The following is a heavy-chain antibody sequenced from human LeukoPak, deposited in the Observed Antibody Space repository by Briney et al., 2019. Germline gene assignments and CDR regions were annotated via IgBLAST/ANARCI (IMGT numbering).Heavy chain of an antibody. CDR2: ICWNSGSI. J-gene: IGHJ4*02. Sequence: PGGSLRLSCAASGLTFSSYSMNWVRHAPGKGLEWVSGICWNSGSIDYADSVKSRFTISRDNAKTSLYLQMNSLRAEDTALYYCAKVPIWNDAGGPFDYWGQGTLVTVSS. V-gene: IGHV3-9*01. CDR3: AKVPIWNDAGGPFDY. CDR1: GLTFSSYS. D-gene: IGHD1-1*01.